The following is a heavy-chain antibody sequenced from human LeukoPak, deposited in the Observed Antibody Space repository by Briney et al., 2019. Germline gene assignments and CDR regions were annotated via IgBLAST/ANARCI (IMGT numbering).Heavy chain of an antibody. D-gene: IGHD3-16*01. V-gene: IGHV3-30-3*01. Sequence: GGSLRLSCAASGFTFSSYAMHWVRQAPGKGLEWVAVISYDGSNKYYADSVKGRFTISRDNSKDTLYLQMNSLRAEDTAVYYCARDRRYASSNYYYYYMDVWGKGTTVTVSS. J-gene: IGHJ6*03. CDR2: ISYDGSNK. CDR1: GFTFSSYA. CDR3: ARDRRYASSNYYYYYMDV.